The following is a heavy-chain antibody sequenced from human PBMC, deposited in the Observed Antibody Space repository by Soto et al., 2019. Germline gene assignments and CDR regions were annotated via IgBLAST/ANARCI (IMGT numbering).Heavy chain of an antibody. CDR3: ARVGVSYSYGPGVFDY. D-gene: IGHD5-18*01. CDR1: GFTFSSYA. V-gene: IGHV3-30-3*01. J-gene: IGHJ4*02. CDR2: ISYDGSNK. Sequence: HPGGSLRLSCAASGFTFSSYAMHWVRQAPGKGLEWVAVISYDGSNKYYADSVKGRFTISRDNSKNTLYLQMNSLRAEDTAVYYCARVGVSYSYGPGVFDYWGQGTLVTSPQ.